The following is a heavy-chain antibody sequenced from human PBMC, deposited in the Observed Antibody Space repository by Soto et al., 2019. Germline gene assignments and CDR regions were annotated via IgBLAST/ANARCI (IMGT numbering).Heavy chain of an antibody. J-gene: IGHJ4*02. V-gene: IGHV1-18*01. CDR1: GYTFTSYG. D-gene: IGHD3-10*01. CDR2: ISAYNGNT. CDR3: ARDGELWFGELLSPHSYYFDY. Sequence: QVQLVQSGAEVKKPGASVKVSCKASGYTFTSYGISWVRQAPGQGLEWMGWISAYNGNTNYAQKLQGRVTMTTDTSTSTAYMELRSLRSDDTAVYYCARDGELWFGELLSPHSYYFDYWGQGTLVTVSS.